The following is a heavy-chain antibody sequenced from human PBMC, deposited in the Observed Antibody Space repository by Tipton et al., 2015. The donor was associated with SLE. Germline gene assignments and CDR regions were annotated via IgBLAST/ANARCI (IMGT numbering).Heavy chain of an antibody. J-gene: IGHJ4*02. D-gene: IGHD7-27*01. CDR2: INPSGGT. CDR3: ARDSLGFDY. Sequence: TLSLTCAVSGGSFSIHSYNEYYWTWIRQSPEKGLEWLGEINPSGGTKYNPSLKSRVTISVDASKNQFSLRLTSLTAADTAVYYCARDSLGFDYWGQGALVTVSS. V-gene: IGHV4-34*01. CDR1: GGSFSIHSYNEYY.